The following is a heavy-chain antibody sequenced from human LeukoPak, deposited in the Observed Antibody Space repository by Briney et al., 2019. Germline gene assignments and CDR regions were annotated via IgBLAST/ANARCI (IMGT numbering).Heavy chain of an antibody. CDR1: GASTSSSF. CDR3: ARGGKVPAGLPAEMDV. J-gene: IGHJ6*04. D-gene: IGHD2-2*02. V-gene: IGHV4-59*01. Sequence: SETLSLTCTVSGASTSSSFWNWIRQSPGKGLEWIAYIYSSGSTKYNPSLKSRVTIFVDTSKNQFSLKVSYVTAANTAMYYCARGGKVPAGLPAEMDVWGKGTTVTVSS. CDR2: IYSSGST.